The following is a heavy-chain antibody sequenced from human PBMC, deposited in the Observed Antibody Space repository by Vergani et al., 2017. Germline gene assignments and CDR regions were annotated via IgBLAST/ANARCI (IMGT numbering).Heavy chain of an antibody. D-gene: IGHD5-18*01. CDR3: ARGYSYGRIDY. Sequence: QVQLQESGPGLVKPSETLSLTCTVSGGSISSYYWSWIRQPPGKGLEWIGYIYYSGSTNYNPSLKSRVTISVDTSKNQFSLKLSSVTAADTAVYYCARGYSYGRIDYWAREPWSPSPQ. CDR1: GGSISSYY. J-gene: IGHJ4*02. CDR2: IYYSGST. V-gene: IGHV4-59*01.